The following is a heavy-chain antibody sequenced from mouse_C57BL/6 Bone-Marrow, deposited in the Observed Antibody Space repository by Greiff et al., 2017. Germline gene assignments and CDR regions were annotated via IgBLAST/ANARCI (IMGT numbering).Heavy chain of an antibody. CDR3: AKDYEWYFDV. J-gene: IGHJ1*03. V-gene: IGHV2-5*01. D-gene: IGHD1-1*01. Sequence: QVQLKESGPGLVQPSQSLSITCTVSGFSLTSYGVHWVRQSPGKGLEWLGVIWRGGSTDYNAALMPRLSITKDNSKSQVFFKMNSLQADDTAIYYCAKDYEWYFDVGGTGTTVTVSS. CDR1: GFSLTSYG. CDR2: IWRGGST.